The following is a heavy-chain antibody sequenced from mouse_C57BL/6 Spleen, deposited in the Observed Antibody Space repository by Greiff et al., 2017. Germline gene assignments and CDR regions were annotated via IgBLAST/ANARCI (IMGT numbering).Heavy chain of an antibody. Sequence: QVQLQQSGAELMKPGASVKLSCKATGYTFTGYWIEWVKQRPGHGLEWIGEILPGSGSTNYNEKFKGKATFTADTSSNTAYMQLSSLTTEDSAICYCARRGNYYGNYNGSFDCWGQGTTLQVSS. CDR1: GYTFTGYW. V-gene: IGHV1-9*01. CDR2: ILPGSGST. J-gene: IGHJ2*01. D-gene: IGHD2-1*01. CDR3: ARRGNYYGNYNGSFDC.